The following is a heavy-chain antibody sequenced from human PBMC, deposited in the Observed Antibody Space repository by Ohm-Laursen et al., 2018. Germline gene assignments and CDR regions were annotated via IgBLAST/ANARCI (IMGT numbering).Heavy chain of an antibody. D-gene: IGHD2-15*01. Sequence: ASVKVSCKASGYTFSNFYMHWVRQAPGEGIEWMGWINPNSGGTNHAQKFQGRVTMTWDTSITTAYMELSGLRADDTAVYYCARQVCSGGNCYLNYYGLDVWGQGTTVTVSS. CDR3: ARQVCSGGNCYLNYYGLDV. V-gene: IGHV1-2*02. CDR1: GYTFSNFY. CDR2: INPNSGGT. J-gene: IGHJ6*02.